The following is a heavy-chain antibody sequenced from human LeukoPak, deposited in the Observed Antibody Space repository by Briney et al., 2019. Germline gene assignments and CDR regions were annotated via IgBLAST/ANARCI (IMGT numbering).Heavy chain of an antibody. J-gene: IGHJ4*02. Sequence: PGGSLRLSCAASGFTFSSYSMNWVRQAPGKGLEWVSSISSSSSYTYYADSVKGRFTTSRDNAKNSLYLQMNSLRAEDTAVYYCARTPFPMSHSSGYVDYWGQGTLVTVSS. CDR2: ISSSSSYT. CDR3: ARTPFPMSHSSGYVDY. V-gene: IGHV3-21*01. CDR1: GFTFSSYS. D-gene: IGHD3-22*01.